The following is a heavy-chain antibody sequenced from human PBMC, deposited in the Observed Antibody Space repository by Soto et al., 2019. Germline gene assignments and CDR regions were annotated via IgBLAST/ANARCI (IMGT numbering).Heavy chain of an antibody. J-gene: IGHJ4*02. D-gene: IGHD6-6*01. CDR2: INPNSGGT. V-gene: IGHV1-2*02. CDR3: ARDVDIAARPGDY. CDR1: GYTFTGYY. Sequence: QVQLVQSGAEVKKPGASVKVSCKASGYTFTGYYMHWVRQAPGQGLEWMGWINPNSGGTNYAQKFQCRVTMTRHTSISTAYMEVSRLRSDDTAVYYCARDVDIAARPGDYWGQGTLVTVSS.